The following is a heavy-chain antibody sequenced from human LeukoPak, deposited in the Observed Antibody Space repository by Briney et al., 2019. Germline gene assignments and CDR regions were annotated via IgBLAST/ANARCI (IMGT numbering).Heavy chain of an antibody. V-gene: IGHV4-59*01. D-gene: IGHD1-1*01. CDR1: GGSISSYY. CDR2: IYYSGST. CDR3: ARVNINNWHSCDY. Sequence: SETLSLTCTVSGGSISSYYWSWIRQPPGKGLEWIGYIYYSGSTNYNPSLKSRVTISVDTSKNQFSLKLSSVTAADTAVYYCARVNINNWHSCDYWGQGTLVTVSS. J-gene: IGHJ4*02.